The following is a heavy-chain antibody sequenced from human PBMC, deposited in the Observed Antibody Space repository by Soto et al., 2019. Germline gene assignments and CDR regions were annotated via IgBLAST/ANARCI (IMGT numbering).Heavy chain of an antibody. CDR1: GYTFTGYY. CDR2: INPNSGGT. Sequence: VASVKVSCKASGYTFTGYYMHWVRQAPGQGLEWMGWINPNSGGTNYAQKFQGWVTMTRDTSISTAYMELSRLRSDDTAVYYCARERIAARNWLDPWGQGTLVTVSS. CDR3: ARERIAARNWLDP. J-gene: IGHJ5*02. V-gene: IGHV1-2*04. D-gene: IGHD6-6*01.